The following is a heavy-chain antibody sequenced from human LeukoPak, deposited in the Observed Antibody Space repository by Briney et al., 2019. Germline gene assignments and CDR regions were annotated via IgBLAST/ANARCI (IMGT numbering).Heavy chain of an antibody. CDR3: ARDTTVVTHYYFDY. CDR2: IYYSGST. V-gene: IGHV4-39*07. J-gene: IGHJ4*02. D-gene: IGHD4-23*01. Sequence: PSETLSLTCTVSGGSISSSSYYWGWIRQPPGKGLEWIGSIYYSGSTYYNPSLKSRVTISVDTSKNQFSLKLSSVTAADTAVYYCARDTTVVTHYYFDYWGQGTLVTVSS. CDR1: GGSISSSSYY.